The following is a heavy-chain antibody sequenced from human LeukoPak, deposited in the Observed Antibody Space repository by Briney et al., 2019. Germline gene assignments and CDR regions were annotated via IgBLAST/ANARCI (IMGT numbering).Heavy chain of an antibody. V-gene: IGHV4-4*02. CDR3: ARKTYSGYDGTFY. J-gene: IGHJ4*02. Sequence: SETLSLTCAVSGDSISSSYWWSWVRQPPGKGLEWIGEIYHSGSTNYNPSLKSRVTISVDKSKNQFSLKLSPVTAADTAVYYCARKTYSGYDGTFYWGQGTLVTVSS. CDR1: GDSISSSYW. CDR2: IYHSGST. D-gene: IGHD5-12*01.